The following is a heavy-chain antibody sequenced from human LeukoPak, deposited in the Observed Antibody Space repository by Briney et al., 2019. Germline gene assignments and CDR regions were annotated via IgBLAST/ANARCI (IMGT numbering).Heavy chain of an antibody. D-gene: IGHD6-13*01. Sequence: SETLSLTCTVSGGSISSTSYYWGWIRQPPGKGLEWIGSIYYSGSTYYNPSLKSRVTISVDTSKNQFSLKLSSVTAADTAVYYCARTAGTRNGFDYWAQGTLVTVSS. CDR3: ARTAGTRNGFDY. J-gene: IGHJ4*02. V-gene: IGHV4-39*01. CDR1: GGSISSTSYY. CDR2: IYYSGST.